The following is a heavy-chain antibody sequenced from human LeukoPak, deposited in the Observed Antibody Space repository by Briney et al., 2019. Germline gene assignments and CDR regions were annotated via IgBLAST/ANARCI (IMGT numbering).Heavy chain of an antibody. CDR3: ARDRRYSSSQNWFDP. CDR2: ISAYNGNT. J-gene: IGHJ5*02. Sequence: GASVKVSCKASGYTFTSYGISWVRQAPGQGLEWMGWISAYNGNTNYAQKLQGRVTMTTDTSTSTAYMELRSLRSDDTAVYYCARDRRYSSSQNWFDPWGQGTLVTVSS. CDR1: GYTFTSYG. V-gene: IGHV1-18*01. D-gene: IGHD6-13*01.